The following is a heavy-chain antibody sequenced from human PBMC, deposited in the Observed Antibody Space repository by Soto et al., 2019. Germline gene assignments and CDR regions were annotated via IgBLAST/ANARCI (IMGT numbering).Heavy chain of an antibody. V-gene: IGHV4-34*01. J-gene: IGHJ6*03. D-gene: IGHD6-6*01. CDR3: AVGGVDSSSSTYYYYMDV. CDR1: GGSFSGYY. Sequence: SETLSLTCAVYGGSFSGYYWSWIRQPPGKGLEWIGEINHSGSTNYNPSLKSRVTISVDTSKNQFSLKLSSVTAADTAVYYCAVGGVDSSSSTYYYYMDVWGKGTTVTVSS. CDR2: INHSGST.